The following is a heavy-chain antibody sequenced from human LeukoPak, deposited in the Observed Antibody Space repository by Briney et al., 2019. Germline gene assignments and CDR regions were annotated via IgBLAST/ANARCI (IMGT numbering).Heavy chain of an antibody. CDR2: INTDGSST. CDR1: GFTFSSYW. D-gene: IGHD2-2*02. J-gene: IGHJ6*03. Sequence: PGGSLRLSCAASGFTFSSYWMHWVRQAPGKGLVWVSRINTDGSSTSYADSVKGRFTISRDKSKNTLYLQMNSLRAEDTAVYYCARDFVVVVPAAIIGEDNYYYYYYMDVWGKGTTVTVSS. CDR3: ARDFVVVVPAAIIGEDNYYYYYYMDV. V-gene: IGHV3-74*01.